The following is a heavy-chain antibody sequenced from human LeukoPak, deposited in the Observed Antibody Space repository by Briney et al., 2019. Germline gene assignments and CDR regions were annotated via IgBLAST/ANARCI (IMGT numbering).Heavy chain of an antibody. Sequence: GGSLRLSCAASGFTVSRNYMSWVRQAPGKGLEWVSVIYSGGNTYYADFVKGRFTISRDNSKNTLYLQINSLTAEDTAVYYCAKLPRGDYWGLGILVTVSS. CDR2: IYSGGNT. CDR3: AKLPRGDY. V-gene: IGHV3-53*01. J-gene: IGHJ4*02. D-gene: IGHD3-10*01. CDR1: GFTVSRNY.